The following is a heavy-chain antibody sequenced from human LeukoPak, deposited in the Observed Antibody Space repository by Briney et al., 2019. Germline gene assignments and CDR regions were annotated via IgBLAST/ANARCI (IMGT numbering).Heavy chain of an antibody. CDR1: GFTFSSYE. CDR3: ASHYYGSGSYFRFAY. D-gene: IGHD3-10*01. Sequence: GGSLRLSCAASGFTFSSYEMNWVRQAPGKGLEGVSYISSSGSTIYYADSVKGRFTISRDNAKNTLYLQMNRLRAEDTAVYYCASHYYGSGSYFRFAYWGQGTLVTVSS. CDR2: ISSSGSTI. V-gene: IGHV3-48*03. J-gene: IGHJ4*02.